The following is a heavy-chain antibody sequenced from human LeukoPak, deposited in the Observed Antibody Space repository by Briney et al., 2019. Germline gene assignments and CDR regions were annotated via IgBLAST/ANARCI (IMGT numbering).Heavy chain of an antibody. V-gene: IGHV4-34*01. CDR1: GGSFSGYY. CDR3: ARVSITMIRNFDY. D-gene: IGHD3-22*01. J-gene: IGHJ4*02. CDR2: INHSGST. Sequence: SETLCLTCAVSGGSFSGYYWSCVRQPPGKGLEWMGEINHSGSTNYNPSLKSRVTISVDTSKNQFSLKLSSVTAADTAVYYCARVSITMIRNFDYWGQGTLVTVSS.